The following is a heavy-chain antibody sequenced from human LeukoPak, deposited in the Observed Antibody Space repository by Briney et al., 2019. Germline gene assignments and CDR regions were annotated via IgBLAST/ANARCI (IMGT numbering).Heavy chain of an antibody. Sequence: WETLSHTCAVCGVSYSGFLWSWIPEPPGKGLGWIGEINHCGSHHYNPSLKSRVTITVDTSKNQFSLKLSSVTAADTAVYYCARGAPRTNYGDRRLAEYFQHWGQGTLVTVSS. V-gene: IGHV4-34*01. CDR1: GVSYSGFL. CDR2: INHCGSH. D-gene: IGHD4-17*01. CDR3: ARGAPRTNYGDRRLAEYFQH. J-gene: IGHJ1*01.